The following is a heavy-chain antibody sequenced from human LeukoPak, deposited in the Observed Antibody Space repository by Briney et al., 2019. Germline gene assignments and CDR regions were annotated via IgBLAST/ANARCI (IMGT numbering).Heavy chain of an antibody. CDR1: GVSISSGGYF. D-gene: IGHD3-22*01. CDR3: ARGPYYYDSSAPYYFDY. Sequence: SETLSLTCSVSGVSISSGGYFWRWVRKHPGKGLEWIVYIYYSGSTYYNPSLKSRVTISVDTSKNQFSLKLSSVTAADTAVYYCARGPYYYDSSAPYYFDYWGQGTLVTVSS. V-gene: IGHV4-31*03. CDR2: IYYSGST. J-gene: IGHJ4*02.